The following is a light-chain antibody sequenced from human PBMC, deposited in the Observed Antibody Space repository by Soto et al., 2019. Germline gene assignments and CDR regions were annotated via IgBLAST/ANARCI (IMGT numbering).Light chain of an antibody. CDR1: QSVSSSY. V-gene: IGKV3-20*01. J-gene: IGKJ1*01. CDR2: GAS. CDR3: QQYGSSPTWT. Sequence: IVFTHSPGTLSLSPGERATLSCRASQSVSSSYLAWYQQKPGQAPRLLIYGASSRATGIPDRFSGSGSGTDFTLTISRLEPEDFAVYYCQQYGSSPTWTFGQGTKV.